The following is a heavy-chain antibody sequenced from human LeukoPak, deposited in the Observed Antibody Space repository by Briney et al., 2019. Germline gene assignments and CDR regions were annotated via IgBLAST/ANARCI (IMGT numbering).Heavy chain of an antibody. CDR1: GGTFSSYA. CDR2: IIPILGIA. CDR3: ARERGYDLVFDY. Sequence: SVMVSCKASGGTFSSYAISWVRQAHGQGLEWMGRIIPILGIANYAQKFQGRVTITADKSTSTAYMELSSLRSEDTAVYYCARERGYDLVFDYWGQGTLVTVSS. D-gene: IGHD5-12*01. V-gene: IGHV1-69*04. J-gene: IGHJ4*02.